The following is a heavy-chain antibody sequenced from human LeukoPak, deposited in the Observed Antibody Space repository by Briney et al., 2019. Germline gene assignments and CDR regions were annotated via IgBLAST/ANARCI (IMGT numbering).Heavy chain of an antibody. J-gene: IGHJ6*02. D-gene: IGHD3-16*01. Sequence: GGSLRLSCVASGFNFNTYSMNWVRQAPGKGLEWISYIISSSSTIYYADSVKGRFTISRDNAKNSLYLQMNSLRADDTAVYYCARDRVGGRYYYGMDVWGLGTTVTVSS. V-gene: IGHV3-48*04. CDR2: IISSSSTI. CDR1: GFNFNTYS. CDR3: ARDRVGGRYYYGMDV.